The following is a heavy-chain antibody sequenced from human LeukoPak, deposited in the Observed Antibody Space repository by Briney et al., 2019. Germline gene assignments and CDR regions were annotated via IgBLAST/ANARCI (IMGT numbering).Heavy chain of an antibody. D-gene: IGHD3-10*01. V-gene: IGHV3-33*06. CDR1: GFTFSSYG. CDR3: AKSGSPKNYYYYYYMDV. CDR2: IWYDGSNK. J-gene: IGHJ6*03. Sequence: GGSLRLSCAASGFTFSSYGMHWVRQAPGKGLEWVAVIWYDGSNKYYADSVKGRFTISRDNSKNTLYLQMNSLRAEDTAVYYCAKSGSPKNYYYYYYMDVWGKGTTVTVSS.